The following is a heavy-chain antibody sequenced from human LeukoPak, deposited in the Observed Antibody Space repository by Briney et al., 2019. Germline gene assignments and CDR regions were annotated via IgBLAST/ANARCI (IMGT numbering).Heavy chain of an antibody. D-gene: IGHD3-16*02. Sequence: GGSLRLSCAASGFTFSSYGMHWVRQAPGKGLEWVAVIWYDGSNKYYADSVKGRFTISRDNSKNTLYLQMNSLRAEDTAVYYCARVGVLRLGELSLYSDYWGQGTLVTVSS. CDR3: ARVGVLRLGELSLYSDY. J-gene: IGHJ4*02. CDR2: IWYDGSNK. V-gene: IGHV3-33*01. CDR1: GFTFSSYG.